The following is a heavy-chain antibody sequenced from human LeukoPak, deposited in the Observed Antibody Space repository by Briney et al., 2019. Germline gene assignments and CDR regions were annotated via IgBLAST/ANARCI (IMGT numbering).Heavy chain of an antibody. CDR1: GYSFTSYW. D-gene: IGHD3-22*01. CDR2: IYPGDSDT. Sequence: KTGESLKISCKGSGYSFTSYWIGWVRQMPGKGLAWMGIIYPGDSDTSYSPSFQGQVTISADKSISTVYLQWSSLKAADTAMYYCARSDSSPDYWGQGTLVTVSS. CDR3: ARSDSSPDY. V-gene: IGHV5-51*01. J-gene: IGHJ4*02.